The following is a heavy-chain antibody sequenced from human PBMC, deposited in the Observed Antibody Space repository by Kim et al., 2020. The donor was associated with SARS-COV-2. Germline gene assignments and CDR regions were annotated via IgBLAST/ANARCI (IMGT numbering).Heavy chain of an antibody. V-gene: IGHV4-31*03. Sequence: SETLSLTCTVSGGSISSGGYYWSWIRQHPGKGLEWIGYIYYSGSTYYNPSLKSRVTISVDTSKNQFSLKLSSVTAADTAVYYCARDCVGSCSYYYYGMDVWGQGTTVTVSS. D-gene: IGHD2-15*01. CDR2: IYYSGST. J-gene: IGHJ6*02. CDR1: GGSISSGGYY. CDR3: ARDCVGSCSYYYYGMDV.